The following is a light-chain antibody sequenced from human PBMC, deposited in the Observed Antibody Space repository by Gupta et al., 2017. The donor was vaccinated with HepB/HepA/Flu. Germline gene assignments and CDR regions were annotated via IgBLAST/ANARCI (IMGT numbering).Light chain of an antibody. CDR3: KQGLHSPFT. CDR2: VAS. CDR1: QSLLHSNGYTY. Sequence: DVVMTQSPLSLPVTPGEPASISCRSSQSLLHSNGYTYVDWYVQRPGQSHQVLIYVASRRAYGVPDRFSGSGFGTDFTLKISRGEAEDVGVYYCKQGLHSPFTFGHGTKVDIK. J-gene: IGKJ3*01. V-gene: IGKV2-28*01.